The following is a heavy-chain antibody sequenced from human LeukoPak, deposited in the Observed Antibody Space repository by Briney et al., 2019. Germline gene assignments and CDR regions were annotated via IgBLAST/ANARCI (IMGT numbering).Heavy chain of an antibody. CDR3: ARDLASSGSYDY. J-gene: IGHJ4*02. Sequence: SETLSLTCTVSGGSISSYYWSWIRQPPGEGLEWIGYIYYSGSTNYNPSLKSRVTISVDTSKNQFSLKLSSVTAADTAVYYCARDLASSGSYDYWGQGTLVTVSS. CDR2: IYYSGST. D-gene: IGHD6-19*01. CDR1: GGSISSYY. V-gene: IGHV4-59*01.